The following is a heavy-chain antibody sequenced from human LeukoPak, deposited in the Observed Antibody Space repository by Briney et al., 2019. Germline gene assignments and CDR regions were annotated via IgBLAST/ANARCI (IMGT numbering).Heavy chain of an antibody. D-gene: IGHD3-22*01. V-gene: IGHV4-39*07. CDR2: KYYRGST. J-gene: IGHJ4*02. Sequence: PSETLSLTCTVSGGSISSSYYWGWIRQPPGKGLEWIGNKYYRGSTYYNPSLKSRVTISVDTSKNQFSLKLSSVTAADTAVYYCARGFTYYDSSGYYVWGQGTLVTVSS. CDR3: ARGFTYYDSSGYYV. CDR1: GGSISSSYY.